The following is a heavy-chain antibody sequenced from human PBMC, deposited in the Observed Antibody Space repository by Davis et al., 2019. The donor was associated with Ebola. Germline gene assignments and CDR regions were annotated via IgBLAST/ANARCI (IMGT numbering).Heavy chain of an antibody. CDR2: IWYDGSNK. V-gene: IGHV3-33*01. J-gene: IGHJ6*03. CDR1: GFTFSSYG. CDR3: ARVGQPLYYYYYYYMDV. Sequence: GESLKISCAASGFTFSSYGMHWVRQAPGKGLEWVAVIWYDGSNKYYADSVKGRFTISRDNSKNMLYLQMNSLRAEDTAVYYCARVGQPLYYYYYYYMDVWGKGTTVTVSS.